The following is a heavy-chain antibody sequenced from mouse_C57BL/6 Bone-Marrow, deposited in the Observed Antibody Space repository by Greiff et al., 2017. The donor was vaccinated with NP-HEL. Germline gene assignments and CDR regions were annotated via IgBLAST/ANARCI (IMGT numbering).Heavy chain of an antibody. CDR1: GFTFSSYG. CDR2: ISSGGSYT. Sequence: EVMLVESGGDLVKPGGSLKLSCAASGFTFSSYGMSWVRQTPDKRLEWVATISSGGSYTYYPDSVKGRFTISRDNAKNTLYLQMSSLKSEDTAMYYCARHAMITTREFSYYYAMDYWGQGTSVTVSS. CDR3: ARHAMITTREFSYYYAMDY. J-gene: IGHJ4*01. D-gene: IGHD2-4*01. V-gene: IGHV5-6*01.